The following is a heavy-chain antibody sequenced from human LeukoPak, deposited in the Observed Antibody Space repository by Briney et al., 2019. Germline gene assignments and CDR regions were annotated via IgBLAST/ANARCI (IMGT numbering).Heavy chain of an antibody. J-gene: IGHJ6*04. CDR3: ARRGVVVTALDV. D-gene: IGHD2-21*02. CDR1: GGSFSGYY. CDR2: INHSGST. V-gene: IGHV4-34*01. Sequence: PSETLSLTCAVYGGSFSGYYWSWIRQPPGKGLEWIGEINHSGSTNYNPSLKSRVTISVDTSKNQFSLKLSSVTAADTAVYYCARRGVVVTALDVWGKGTTVTVSS.